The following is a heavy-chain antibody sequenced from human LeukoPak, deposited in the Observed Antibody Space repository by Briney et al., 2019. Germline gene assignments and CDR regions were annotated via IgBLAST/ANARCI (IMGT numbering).Heavy chain of an antibody. V-gene: IGHV4-30-4*08. CDR3: ARTLGYCSSTSCFYYFDY. J-gene: IGHJ4*02. D-gene: IGHD2-2*01. CDR1: GGSISSGDYY. Sequence: SETLSLTCTVSGGSISSGDYYWSRIRQPPGKGLEWIGYIYYSGSTYYNPSLKSRVTISVDTSKNQFSLKLSSVTAADTAVYYCARTLGYCSSTSCFYYFDYWGQGTLVTVSS. CDR2: IYYSGST.